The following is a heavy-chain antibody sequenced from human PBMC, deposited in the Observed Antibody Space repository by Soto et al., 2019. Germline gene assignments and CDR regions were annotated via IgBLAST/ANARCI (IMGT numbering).Heavy chain of an antibody. D-gene: IGHD5-18*01. CDR3: AARLQGYSNGYDS. CDR2: MYHNGRT. CDR1: NDSITSSNW. V-gene: IGHV4-4*02. Sequence: QVQLQESGPGLVKPSGTLSLTCAVSNDSITSSNWWCWVRQAPGKGLGWIAEMYHNGRTNHNPSLKSGVTISVDKSKNHFSLRLTSVSAADTAMYFCAARLQGYSNGYDSWGQGTLVTVSS. J-gene: IGHJ4*02.